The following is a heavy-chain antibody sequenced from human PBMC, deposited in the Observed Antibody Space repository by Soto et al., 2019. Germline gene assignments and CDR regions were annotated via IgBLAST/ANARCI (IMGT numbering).Heavy chain of an antibody. CDR3: ATVVAASRPAHFDI. Sequence: QVQLQESGPGLVKPSQTLSLTCTVFGGSIRSGVYYWSWIRQRPGKGLEWIGYISYSGSTYYSPSLKSRLTIPVDMSKNQFSLKLTSVTAADTAVYYCATVVAASRPAHFDIWGQGTMVTVSS. D-gene: IGHD2-15*01. J-gene: IGHJ3*02. CDR1: GGSIRSGVYY. CDR2: ISYSGST. V-gene: IGHV4-31*03.